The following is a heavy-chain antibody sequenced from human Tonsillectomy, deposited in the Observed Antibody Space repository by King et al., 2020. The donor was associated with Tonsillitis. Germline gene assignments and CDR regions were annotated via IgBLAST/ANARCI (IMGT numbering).Heavy chain of an antibody. Sequence: QLVQSGAEVKKPGESLKISCKGSGYSFTTYWIGWVRQMPGKGLEWMGIIYPGDSDTRYSPSFQGQVTISADKPINNAYLQWSSLKASDTDMYYCAGRSDPSAVAANVAFDYWGQGTLVTVSA. V-gene: IGHV5-51*01. J-gene: IGHJ4*02. CDR3: AGRSDPSAVAANVAFDY. CDR2: IYPGDSDT. D-gene: IGHD6-19*01. CDR1: GYSFTTYW.